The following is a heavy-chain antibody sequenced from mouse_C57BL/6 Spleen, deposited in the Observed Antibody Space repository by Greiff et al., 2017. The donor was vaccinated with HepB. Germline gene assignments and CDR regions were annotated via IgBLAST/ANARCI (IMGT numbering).Heavy chain of an antibody. CDR3: ARGGAGLWYFDV. V-gene: IGHV5-16*01. CDR1: GFTFSDYY. Sequence: EVKLMESEGGLVQPGSSMKLSCTASGFTFSDYYMAWVRQVPEKGLEWVANINYDGSSTYYLDSLKSRFIISRDNAKNMLYLQMSSLKSEDTATYYCARGGAGLWYFDVWGTGTTVTVSS. CDR2: INYDGSST. J-gene: IGHJ1*03. D-gene: IGHD3-3*01.